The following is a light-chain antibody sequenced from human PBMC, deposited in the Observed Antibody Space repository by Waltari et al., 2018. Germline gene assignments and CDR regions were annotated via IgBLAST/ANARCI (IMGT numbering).Light chain of an antibody. CDR3: QQCLTYPQA. V-gene: IGKV1-13*02. Sequence: IQLTQSPSSLSASIGDRVTISCRASQGIRSGLAWYQQKPGQPPKLLIYDASTLDSGVPSRFSGSGSGTDFTLTISSLQPEDFATYYCQQCLTYPQAFGQGTRLEIK. CDR1: QGIRSG. CDR2: DAS. J-gene: IGKJ5*01.